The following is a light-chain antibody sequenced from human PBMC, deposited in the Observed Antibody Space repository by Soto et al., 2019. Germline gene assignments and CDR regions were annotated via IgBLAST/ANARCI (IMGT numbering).Light chain of an antibody. Sequence: DIVMTQSPDSLAVSLGERATINCKSSQSVLYSSNNKNYLVWYQQKPGQPPKLLIYWASTRESGVPDRFSGSGSGTAFTLTISSLQAEDVAVYYCQQYYSTPITFGQGTRLEIK. CDR2: WAS. CDR3: QQYYSTPIT. CDR1: QSVLYSSNNKNY. V-gene: IGKV4-1*01. J-gene: IGKJ5*01.